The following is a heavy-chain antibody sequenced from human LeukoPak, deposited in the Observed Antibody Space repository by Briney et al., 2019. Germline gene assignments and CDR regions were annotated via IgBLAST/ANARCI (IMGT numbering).Heavy chain of an antibody. CDR1: GGSISSGGYY. D-gene: IGHD3-22*01. J-gene: IGHJ4*02. Sequence: SETLSLTCTVSGGSISSGGYYWSWIRQPPGKGLEWIGYIYHSGSTYYNPSLKSRVTISVDRSKNQFSLKLSSVTAADTAVYYCASSIRDSSGGDYWGQGTLVTVSS. CDR3: ASSIRDSSGGDY. CDR2: IYHSGST. V-gene: IGHV4-30-2*01.